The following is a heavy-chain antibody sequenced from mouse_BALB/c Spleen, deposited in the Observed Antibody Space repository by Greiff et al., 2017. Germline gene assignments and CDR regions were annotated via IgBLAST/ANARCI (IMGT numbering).Heavy chain of an antibody. D-gene: IGHD1-2*01. Sequence: ESGPGLVAPSQSLSITCTVSGFSLTSYGVHWVRQPPGKGLEWLGVIWAGGSTNYNSALMSRLSISKDNSKSQVFLKMNSLQTDDTAMYYCARAITTATDYFDYWGQGTTLTVSS. V-gene: IGHV2-9*02. CDR1: GFSLTSYG. J-gene: IGHJ2*01. CDR2: IWAGGST. CDR3: ARAITTATDYFDY.